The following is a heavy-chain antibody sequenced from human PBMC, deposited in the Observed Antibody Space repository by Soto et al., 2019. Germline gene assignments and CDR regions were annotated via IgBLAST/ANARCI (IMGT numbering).Heavy chain of an antibody. CDR1: GGSFIGYY. CDR3: ARDPYGDYYFDY. V-gene: IGHV4-34*01. D-gene: IGHD4-17*01. CDR2: INHSGST. Sequence: SETLSLTCGVYGGSFIGYYWSWIRQPPGKGLEWIGEINHSGSTNYNPSLKSRVSISVDTSKNHFSLKLSSVTAADTAVYYCARDPYGDYYFDYWGQGTLVTVSS. J-gene: IGHJ4*02.